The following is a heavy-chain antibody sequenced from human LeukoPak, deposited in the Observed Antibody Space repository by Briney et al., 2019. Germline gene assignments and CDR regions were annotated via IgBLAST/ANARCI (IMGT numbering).Heavy chain of an antibody. D-gene: IGHD3-16*01. J-gene: IGHJ3*02. CDR1: GGSISSSSYY. CDR2: IYYSGST. V-gene: IGHV4-39*01. Sequence: SETLSLTCTVSGGSISSSSYYWGWIRQPPGKGLEWIGSIYYSGSTYYNPSLKSRVTISVDTSKNQFSLKLSSVTAADTAVYYCARFSTAHVPPNAFDIWGQGTMVTVSS. CDR3: ARFSTAHVPPNAFDI.